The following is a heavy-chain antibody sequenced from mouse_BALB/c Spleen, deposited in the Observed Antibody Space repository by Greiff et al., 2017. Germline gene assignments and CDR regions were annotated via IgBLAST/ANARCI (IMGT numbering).Heavy chain of an antibody. CDR2: IWGDGST. CDR1: GFSLTGYG. Sequence: VKLMESGPGLVAPSQSLSITCTVSGFSLTGYGVNWVRQPPGKGLEWLGMIWGDGSTDYNSALKSRLSISKDNSKSQVFLKMNSLQTDDTARYYCARVGLARNPYFDYWGQGTTLTVSS. CDR3: ARVGLARNPYFDY. J-gene: IGHJ2*01. V-gene: IGHV2-6-7*01. D-gene: IGHD4-1*01.